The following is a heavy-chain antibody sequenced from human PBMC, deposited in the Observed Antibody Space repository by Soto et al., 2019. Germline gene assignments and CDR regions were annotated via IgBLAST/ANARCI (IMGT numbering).Heavy chain of an antibody. CDR2: ISHDGGT. CDR1: GGSFTDFY. CDR3: ARGQLIWYGDLTPYYRDMDV. D-gene: IGHD3-10*01. J-gene: IGHJ6*02. V-gene: IGHV4-34*01. Sequence: PSETLSLTCAFYGGSFTDFYWSWVRQSPGKGLEWVGEISHDGGTNYSPSLASRVSISVETSKNQFSLHLRSVTAADTGLYFCARGQLIWYGDLTPYYRDMDVWGQGTTVTVS.